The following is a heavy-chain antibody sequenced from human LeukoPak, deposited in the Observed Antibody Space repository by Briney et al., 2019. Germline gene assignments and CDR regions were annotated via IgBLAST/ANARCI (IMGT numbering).Heavy chain of an antibody. Sequence: GGSLRLSCEASGFTFTKFWMSWVRQAPGKGLEWVANIQEDGKKESYVDSVRGRFTISRDNAKNSIYLQMNSLRVEDTAVYYCAKDIVGGGDGYWGQGTLVIVSS. CDR1: GFTFTKFW. V-gene: IGHV3-7*01. D-gene: IGHD2-21*02. CDR3: AKDIVGGGDGY. J-gene: IGHJ4*02. CDR2: IQEDGKKE.